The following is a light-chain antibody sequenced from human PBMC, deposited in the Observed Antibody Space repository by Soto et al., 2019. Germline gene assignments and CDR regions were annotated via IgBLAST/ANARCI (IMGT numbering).Light chain of an antibody. V-gene: IGKV1-39*01. Sequence: DIQMTQSPSPLSASVGDRVDITCRTSQSVSSYLNWYQAKPGKAPKLLIYEASSLESGVPSRFSGSGSGTDFTLTISSLQPEDSATYYCQQSYSTPPFTFGTGTRVDI. CDR1: QSVSSY. CDR2: EAS. J-gene: IGKJ3*01. CDR3: QQSYSTPPFT.